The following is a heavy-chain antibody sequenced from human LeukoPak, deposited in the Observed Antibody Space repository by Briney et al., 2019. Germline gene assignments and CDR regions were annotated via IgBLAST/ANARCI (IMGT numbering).Heavy chain of an antibody. CDR1: GFTFSSYA. CDR3: AKGYYYDSKGFDY. V-gene: IGHV3-23*01. J-gene: IGHJ4*02. CDR2: ISGSGGST. Sequence: PGGSLRLSCAASGFTFSSYAMSXXRQAPGKGLEWVSAISGSGGSTYYADSVXGRFTISRDNSKNTLYLQMNSLRAEDTAVYYCAKGYYYDSKGFDYWGQGTLVTVSS. D-gene: IGHD3-22*01.